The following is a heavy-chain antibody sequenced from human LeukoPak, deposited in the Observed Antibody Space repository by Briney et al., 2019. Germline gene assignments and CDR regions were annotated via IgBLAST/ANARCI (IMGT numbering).Heavy chain of an antibody. CDR1: GDSVSSYY. J-gene: IGHJ4*02. V-gene: IGHV4-59*02. Sequence: PSETLSLTCTVSGDSVSSYYWSWIRQPPGKGLEWIGFIYYSATTEYNPSLKSRVTISVDTSKKQFSLNLNSVTAADTAVYYCARGGEDGYPFDYWGQGTLVTVSS. CDR2: IYYSATT. CDR3: ARGGEDGYPFDY. D-gene: IGHD5-24*01.